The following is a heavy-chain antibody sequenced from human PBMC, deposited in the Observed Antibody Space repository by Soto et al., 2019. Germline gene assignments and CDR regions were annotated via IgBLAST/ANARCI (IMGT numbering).Heavy chain of an antibody. CDR1: GGSISGGVGGLYY. CDR3: AIEVIPLTTDWYFDL. D-gene: IGHD4-17*01. CDR2: IYVSGCT. Sequence: QLQLRESGPGLVKPSETLSLTCTVSGGSISGGVGGLYYWSWIRQPPGKGLEWIGYIYVSGCTYYNPSLKSRVTLSVDTSKNQFSLRLSSVTAADSAVYYCAIEVIPLTTDWYFDLWGRGTLVTVSS. V-gene: IGHV4-30-4*01. J-gene: IGHJ2*01.